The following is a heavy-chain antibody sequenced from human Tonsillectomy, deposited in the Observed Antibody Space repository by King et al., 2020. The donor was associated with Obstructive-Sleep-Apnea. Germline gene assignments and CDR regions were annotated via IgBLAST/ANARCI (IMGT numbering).Heavy chain of an antibody. Sequence: QLQLQESGPGLVKPSETLSLTCTVSCDSIGSRYWSWLRLPPGKRPKWICLIHNSGTTKYNPSLASRATISVDTSKNQLSLKLSSVTSADTAVYYCARQSDHSAGWWDAFDIWGRGTKVTVSS. J-gene: IGHJ3*02. CDR2: IHNSGTT. CDR1: CDSIGSRY. V-gene: IGHV4-59*11. D-gene: IGHD6-19*01. CDR3: ARQSDHSAGWWDAFDI.